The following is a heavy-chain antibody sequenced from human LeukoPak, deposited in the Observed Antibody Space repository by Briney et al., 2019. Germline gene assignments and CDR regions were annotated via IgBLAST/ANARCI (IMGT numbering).Heavy chain of an antibody. D-gene: IGHD3-22*01. CDR2: ISSNSYI. CDR1: GFTFSSYS. V-gene: IGHV3-21*01. J-gene: IGHJ4*02. CDR3: ARVEYDSSGYDYFDY. Sequence: GGSLRLSCAASGFTFSSYSMNWVRQAPGKGLEWVSSISSNSYIYYADSVKGRFTTPRDNAKNSLYLQMNSLRAEDTAVYYCARVEYDSSGYDYFDYWGQGTLVTVSS.